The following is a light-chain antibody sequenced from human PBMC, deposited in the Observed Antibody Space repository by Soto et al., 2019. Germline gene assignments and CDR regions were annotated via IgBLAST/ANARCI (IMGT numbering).Light chain of an antibody. CDR1: TSNIGSNY. V-gene: IGLV1-47*01. CDR2: RNN. J-gene: IGLJ1*01. CDR3: ATWDDSLNGFYV. Sequence: SVLTQPPSASGTPGQGVTISCSGSTSNIGSNYVYWYQQLPGTAPKLLIYRNNQRPSGVPDRFSGSKSGTSASLAISGLRSDDGADYFCATWDDSLNGFYVFGTGTKVTVL.